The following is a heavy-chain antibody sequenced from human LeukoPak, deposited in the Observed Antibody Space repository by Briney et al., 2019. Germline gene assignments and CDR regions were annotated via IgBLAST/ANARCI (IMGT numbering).Heavy chain of an antibody. CDR2: IYYSGST. Sequence: SETLSLTCTVSGGSISSSYYYWGWIRQPPGKGLEWIGSIYYSGSTYYNPSLKSRVTISVDTSKNQFSLKLSSVTAADTAVYYCAYTAVPNYYYGMDVWGQGTTVTVSS. D-gene: IGHD2-2*02. CDR1: GGSISSSYYY. V-gene: IGHV4-39*01. CDR3: AYTAVPNYYYGMDV. J-gene: IGHJ6*02.